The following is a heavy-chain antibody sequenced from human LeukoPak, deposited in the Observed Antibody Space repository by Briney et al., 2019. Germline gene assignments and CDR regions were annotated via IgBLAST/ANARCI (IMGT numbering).Heavy chain of an antibody. J-gene: IGHJ4*02. CDR1: GGSISSSRHY. CDR2: ILYSGST. Sequence: SETLSLTCTVSGGSISSSRHYGGWIRQPPGKGLEWIGNILYSGSTNYNPSLKSRVTISVDTSKNQFSLKLSSVTAADTADYYCVRRVAGSGYRDSWGQGTLVTVSS. D-gene: IGHD3-22*01. CDR3: VRRVAGSGYRDS. V-gene: IGHV4-39*01.